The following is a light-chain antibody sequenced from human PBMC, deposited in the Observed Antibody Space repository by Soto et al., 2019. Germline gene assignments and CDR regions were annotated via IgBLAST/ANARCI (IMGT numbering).Light chain of an antibody. CDR2: SAS. V-gene: IGKV3D-15*01. Sequence: EIVMTQSPGSLSVSPGESATLSCRSSQSVRSNLAWYQHKPGQPPRLLIYSASTRATGIPARFSGSGSGTEFTLTISSLQSEDFAIYYCQQYDNWPPITFGQGTQVE. J-gene: IGKJ5*01. CDR1: QSVRSN. CDR3: QQYDNWPPIT.